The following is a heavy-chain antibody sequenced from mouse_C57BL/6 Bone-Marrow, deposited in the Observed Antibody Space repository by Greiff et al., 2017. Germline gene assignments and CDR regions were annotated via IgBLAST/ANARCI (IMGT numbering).Heavy chain of an antibody. CDR1: GFTFSSYA. J-gene: IGHJ3*01. V-gene: IGHV5-4*01. CDR3: ARGHYGSSYGFAY. CDR2: ISDGGSYT. Sequence: EVQVVESGGGLVKPGGSLKLSCAASGFTFSSYAMSWVRQTPEKRLEWVATISDGGSYTYYPDKVKGRFTISRDNAKNNLYLQMSHLKSEDTAMYYCARGHYGSSYGFAYWGQGTLVTVSA. D-gene: IGHD1-1*01.